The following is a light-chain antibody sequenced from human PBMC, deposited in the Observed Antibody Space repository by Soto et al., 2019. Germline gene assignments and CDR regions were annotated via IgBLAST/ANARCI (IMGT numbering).Light chain of an antibody. J-gene: IGKJ2*01. CDR2: GAS. V-gene: IGKV3-20*01. CDR3: QHYGGPVGYT. Sequence: EIVLKQSPNTLSLSPGDRADLSCRANQTVRNNSVAWYQQKPGQAPKLLSYGASSRATDIPGRFSGSGSGTGFALTISRLEPDDFAVYYCQHYGGPVGYTFGQGNKLEIK. CDR1: QTVRNNS.